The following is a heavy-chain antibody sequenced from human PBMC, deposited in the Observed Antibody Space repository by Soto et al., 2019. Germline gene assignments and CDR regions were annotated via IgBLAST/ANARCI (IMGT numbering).Heavy chain of an antibody. J-gene: IGHJ1*01. D-gene: IGHD4-17*01. CDR1: GYTLTELS. CDR3: ARGGTTTVTTGYFQH. Sequence: ASVKVSCKVSGYTLTELSMHWVRQAPGKGLEWMGGFDPEDGETIYAQKFQGRVTMTEDTSTGTAYMELSSLRSEDTAVYYCARGGTTTVTTGYFQHWGQGTLVTVSS. V-gene: IGHV1-24*01. CDR2: FDPEDGET.